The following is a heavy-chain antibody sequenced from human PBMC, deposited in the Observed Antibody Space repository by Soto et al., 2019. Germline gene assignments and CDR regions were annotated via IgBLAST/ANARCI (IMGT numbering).Heavy chain of an antibody. V-gene: IGHV1-69*13. CDR3: ARNRGIQQQVLDY. CDR2: IIPIFGTA. CDR1: GGTFSSYA. D-gene: IGHD6-13*01. Sequence: SVKVSCKASGGTFSSYAISWVQQAPGQGLEWMGGIIPIFGTANYAQKFQGRVTITADESTSTAYMELSSLRSEDTAVYYCARNRGIQQQVLDYWGQGTLVTVSS. J-gene: IGHJ4*02.